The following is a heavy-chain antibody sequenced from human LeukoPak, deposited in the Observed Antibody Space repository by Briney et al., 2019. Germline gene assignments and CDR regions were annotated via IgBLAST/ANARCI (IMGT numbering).Heavy chain of an antibody. CDR2: ISSSSSTI. Sequence: PGGSLRLSCAASGFTFSSYSMNWVRQAPGKGLEWISYISSSSSTIHYADSVKGRFTISRDNAKNSLYLQMNSLRAEDTAVYYCARVVWGGYRKDYWGQGTLVTVSS. D-gene: IGHD3-16*02. CDR1: GFTFSSYS. CDR3: ARVVWGGYRKDY. J-gene: IGHJ4*02. V-gene: IGHV3-48*01.